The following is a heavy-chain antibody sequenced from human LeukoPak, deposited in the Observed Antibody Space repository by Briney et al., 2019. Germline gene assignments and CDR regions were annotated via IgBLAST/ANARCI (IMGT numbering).Heavy chain of an antibody. J-gene: IGHJ2*01. Sequence: PSETLSLTCAVYGGSFSGYYWSWIRQPPGKGLECIGEINHSGSTNYNPSLKSRVTISVDTSKNQFSLKLSSVTAADTAVYYCARDRYTVVSWYFDLWGRGTLVTVSS. D-gene: IGHD4-23*01. CDR2: INHSGST. V-gene: IGHV4-34*01. CDR1: GGSFSGYY. CDR3: ARDRYTVVSWYFDL.